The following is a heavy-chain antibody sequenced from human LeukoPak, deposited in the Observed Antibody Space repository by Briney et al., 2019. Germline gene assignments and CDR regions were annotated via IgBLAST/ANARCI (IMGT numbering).Heavy chain of an antibody. J-gene: IGHJ4*02. D-gene: IGHD1-1*01. CDR1: GFTVSSNY. V-gene: IGHV3-53*01. CDR3: ARNVEGHYFDY. CDR2: IHSGGTT. Sequence: LSGGSLRLSCAASGFTVSSNYMSWVRQVPGKGLEWVSVIHSGGTTYYADSVKGRFTISRDNSKNTLYLQMNSLRAEDTALYYCARNVEGHYFDYWGQGTLVTVSS.